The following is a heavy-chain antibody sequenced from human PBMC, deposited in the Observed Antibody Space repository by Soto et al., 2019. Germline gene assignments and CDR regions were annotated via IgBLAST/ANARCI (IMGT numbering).Heavy chain of an antibody. V-gene: IGHV3-33*01. J-gene: IGHJ4*02. CDR2: IWYDGSNK. Sequence: GGSLRLSCAASGFTFSSYGMHWVRQAPGKGLEWVAVIWYDGSNKYYADSVKGRFTISRDNSKNTLYLQTNSLRAEDTAVYYCARGLRLGELSLSVDYWGQGTLVTVSS. CDR1: GFTFSSYG. CDR3: ARGLRLGELSLSVDY. D-gene: IGHD3-16*02.